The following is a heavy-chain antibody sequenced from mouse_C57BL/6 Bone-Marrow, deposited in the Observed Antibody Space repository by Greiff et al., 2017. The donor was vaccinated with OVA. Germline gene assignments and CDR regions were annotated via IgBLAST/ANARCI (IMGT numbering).Heavy chain of an antibody. V-gene: IGHV5-4*01. D-gene: IGHD1-1*01. CDR2: ISDGGSYT. Sequence: EVQLVESGGGLVKPGGSLKLSCAASGFTFSSYAMSWVRQTPEKRLEWVATISDGGSYTYYPDNVKGRFTISRDNAKNNLYLQMSHLKSEDTAMYYCERDRRGFIMDYWGQGTTLTVSS. CDR1: GFTFSSYA. J-gene: IGHJ2*01. CDR3: ERDRRGFIMDY.